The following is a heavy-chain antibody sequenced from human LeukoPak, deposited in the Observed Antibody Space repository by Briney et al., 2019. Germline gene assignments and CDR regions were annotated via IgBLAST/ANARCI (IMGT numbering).Heavy chain of an antibody. CDR3: ARDRTYYYGSGSYYNNWFDP. Sequence: GGSLRLSCAASGFTFSDYVMSWVRQAPGKGLEWVSYINHDAKFIYYADSVKGRFTISRDNARNSLYLQMNSLRDEDTAVYYCARDRTYYYGSGSYYNNWFDPWGQGTLVTVSS. D-gene: IGHD3-10*01. CDR1: GFTFSDYV. V-gene: IGHV3-48*02. J-gene: IGHJ5*02. CDR2: INHDAKFI.